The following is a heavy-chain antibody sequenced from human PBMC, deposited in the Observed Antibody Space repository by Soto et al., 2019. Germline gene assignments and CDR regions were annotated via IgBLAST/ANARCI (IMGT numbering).Heavy chain of an antibody. J-gene: IGHJ2*01. V-gene: IGHV3-66*01. Sequence: EVQLVESGGGLVQPGGSLRLSCAASGFTVSSNYMSWVRQAPGKGLEWVSVIYSGGSTYYADSVKGRFTLYLQMNSLRAEDTAVYYCARDRYYYDSRPLNWDFDLWGRGTLVTVSS. CDR3: ARDRYYYDSRPLNWDFDL. CDR1: GFTVSSNY. CDR2: IYSGGST. D-gene: IGHD3-22*01.